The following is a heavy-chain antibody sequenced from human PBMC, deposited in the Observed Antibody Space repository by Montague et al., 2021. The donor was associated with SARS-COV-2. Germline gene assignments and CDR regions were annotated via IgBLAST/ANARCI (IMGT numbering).Heavy chain of an antibody. D-gene: IGHD6-13*01. V-gene: IGHV4-39*01. CDR1: GGSISSSSYY. Sequence: SETLSLTRTVPGGSISSSSYYWGWIRQPPGKGLEWIGSIYYSGSTYYXXXLKSRVTISVDTSKNQFSLKLSSVSAADTAVYYCARREMKYISIWSTGGNWFDPWGQGTLVTVSS. CDR3: ARREMKYISIWSTGGNWFDP. J-gene: IGHJ5*02. CDR2: IYYSGST.